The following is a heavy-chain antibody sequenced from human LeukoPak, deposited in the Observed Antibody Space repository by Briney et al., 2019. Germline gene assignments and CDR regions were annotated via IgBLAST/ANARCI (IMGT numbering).Heavy chain of an antibody. CDR3: AKDFVYCSSTSCYTFDY. CDR2: IRFDGSNK. V-gene: IGHV3-30*02. CDR1: GFTFSSYG. J-gene: IGHJ4*02. Sequence: PGGSLRLSCAASGFTFSSYGMHWVRQAPGKGLEWVAFIRFDGSNKYYADSVRDRFTISRDNSKNTLYLQMNSLRAEDTAVYYCAKDFVYCSSTSCYTFDYWGQGTLVTVSS. D-gene: IGHD2-2*02.